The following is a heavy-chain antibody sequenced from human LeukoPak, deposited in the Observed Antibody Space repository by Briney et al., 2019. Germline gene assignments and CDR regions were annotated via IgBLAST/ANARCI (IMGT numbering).Heavy chain of an antibody. V-gene: IGHV3-30*18. Sequence: GGSLRLSCAASGFTFTTYGMHWVRQAPGKGLEWVAVISFDGSDKYYADSVKGRFTISRDDSKNTLYLQMNSLRAEDTAVFYCAKDRGDYGDYIDYRGQGTLVTVSS. CDR2: ISFDGSDK. CDR1: GFTFTTYG. D-gene: IGHD4-17*01. J-gene: IGHJ4*02. CDR3: AKDRGDYGDYIDY.